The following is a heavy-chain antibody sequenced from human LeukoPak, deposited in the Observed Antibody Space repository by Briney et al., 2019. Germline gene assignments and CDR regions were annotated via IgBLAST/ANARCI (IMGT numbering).Heavy chain of an antibody. J-gene: IGHJ5*02. V-gene: IGHV1-2*02. D-gene: IGHD3-22*01. CDR1: GYTFTGYY. CDR3: ARPARYYYDSSGYWFDP. CDR2: INPNSGGT. Sequence: ASVKVSCKASGYTFTGYYMHWVRQAPGQGLEWMGWINPNSGGTNYAQKFQGRVTMTRDTSISTAYMELSRLRSDDTAVYYCARPARYYYDSSGYWFDPWGQGTLVTVSS.